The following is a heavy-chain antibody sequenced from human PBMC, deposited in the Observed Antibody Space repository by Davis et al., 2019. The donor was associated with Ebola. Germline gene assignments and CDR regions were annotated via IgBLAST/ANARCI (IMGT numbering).Heavy chain of an antibody. Sequence: ASVKVSCKASGYTFRDYYMHWVRQAPGQGLEWMGRINPNNGGTNYAQKFQGRVTMTRDTSISTAYMELSRLTSDDTAVYYCANSITVAAQANFDYWGQGIVVTVSS. CDR1: GYTFRDYY. CDR2: INPNNGGT. D-gene: IGHD3-10*01. V-gene: IGHV1-2*06. J-gene: IGHJ4*02. CDR3: ANSITVAAQANFDY.